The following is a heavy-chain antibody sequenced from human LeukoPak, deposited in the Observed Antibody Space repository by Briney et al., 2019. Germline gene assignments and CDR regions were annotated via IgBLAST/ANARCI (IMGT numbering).Heavy chain of an antibody. Sequence: SVKVSCKASGGTFSSYAISWVRQAPGQGLEWMGGIIPIFGTANYAQKFQGRVTITTDESTSTAYMELSNLRSEDTAVYYCARDREAGSSWTFDYWGQGTLVTVSS. CDR2: IIPIFGTA. D-gene: IGHD6-13*01. CDR1: GGTFSSYA. CDR3: ARDREAGSSWTFDY. J-gene: IGHJ4*02. V-gene: IGHV1-69*05.